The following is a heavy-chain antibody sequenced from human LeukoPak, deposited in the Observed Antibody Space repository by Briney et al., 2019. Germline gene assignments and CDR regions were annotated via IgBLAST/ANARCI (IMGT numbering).Heavy chain of an antibody. CDR3: ARTTVASLVCWHFDL. CDR1: GGSISSYY. J-gene: IGHJ2*01. D-gene: IGHD4-23*01. V-gene: IGHV4-59*01. CDR2: IYYSGST. Sequence: PSETLSLTCTVSGGSISSYYWSWIRQPPGKGLEWIGYIYYSGSTNYNPSLKSRVTISVDTSKTQFSLKLISVTAADTAVYYCARTTVASLVCWHFDLWGRGTLVTVSS.